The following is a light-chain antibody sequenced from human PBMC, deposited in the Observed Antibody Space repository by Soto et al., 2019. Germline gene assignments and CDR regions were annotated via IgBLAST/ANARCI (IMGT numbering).Light chain of an antibody. CDR3: QQYGSSPRT. J-gene: IGKJ1*01. V-gene: IGKV3-20*01. CDR2: GAS. CDR1: QSVTNSF. Sequence: EIVLAQSPGTLSLSPGERATLSCRASQSVTNSFLAWYQQKPGQAPRLLIYGASRRATGIPDRFTGSGSGTDFTLTISSLQSDDIAVYYCQQYGSSPRTFGQGTKVDI.